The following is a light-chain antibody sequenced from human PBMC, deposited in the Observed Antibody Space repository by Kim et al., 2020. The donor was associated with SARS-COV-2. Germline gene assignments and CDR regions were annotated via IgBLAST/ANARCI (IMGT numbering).Light chain of an antibody. CDR1: SGHSSYA. V-gene: IGLV4-69*01. CDR3: QTWGTGSWV. Sequence: HLVLTQSPSASASLGASVKLTCTLSSGHSSYAIAWHQQQPEKGPRYLMKLNSDGSHSKGDGIPDRFSGSSSGAERYLTISSLQSEDEADYYCQTWGTGSWVFGGGTQLTVL. CDR2: LNSDGSH. J-gene: IGLJ3*02.